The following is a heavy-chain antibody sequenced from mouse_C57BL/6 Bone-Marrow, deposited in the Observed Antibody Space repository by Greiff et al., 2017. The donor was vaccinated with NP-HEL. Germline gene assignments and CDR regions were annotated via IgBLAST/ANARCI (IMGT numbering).Heavy chain of an antibody. CDR2: ISNGGGST. V-gene: IGHV5-12*01. CDR1: GFTFSDYY. Sequence: EVKLVESGGGLVQPGGSLKLSCAASGFTFSDYYMYWVRQTPEKRLEWVAYISNGGGSTYYPDTVKGRFTISRDNAKNTLSLQMSRLKSEDTAMYYCARQADYYGSSYVDYAMDYWGQGTSVTVSS. J-gene: IGHJ4*01. D-gene: IGHD1-1*01. CDR3: ARQADYYGSSYVDYAMDY.